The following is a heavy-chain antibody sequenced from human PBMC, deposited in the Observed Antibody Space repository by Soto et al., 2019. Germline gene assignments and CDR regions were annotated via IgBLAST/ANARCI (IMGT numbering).Heavy chain of an antibody. CDR2: ISSSSSYI. CDR1: GFTFSSYS. J-gene: IGHJ3*02. CDR3: AKDRGGDLKAFEI. V-gene: IGHV3-21*01. D-gene: IGHD3-10*01. Sequence: EVQLVESGGGLVKPGGSLRLSCAASGFTFSSYSMNWVRQAPGKGLEWVSSISSSSSYIYYADSVKGRFTISRDNAKNSLYLQMNSLRVEDTALYYCAKDRGGDLKAFEIWGQGTMVTVSS.